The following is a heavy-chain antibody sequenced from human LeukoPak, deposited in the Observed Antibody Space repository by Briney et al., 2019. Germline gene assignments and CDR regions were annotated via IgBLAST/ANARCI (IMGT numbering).Heavy chain of an antibody. Sequence: PSETLSLTCAVYGGSFSDDYWTWIRQPPGKGLEWIGENTQSGRTNYNPSLKSRVTISVDTSKHQFSLNLSSVTAADTAVYYCARGLSSGWVGYWGQGTLVTVSS. V-gene: IGHV4-34*01. CDR3: ARGLSSGWVGY. J-gene: IGHJ4*02. CDR2: NTQSGRT. CDR1: GGSFSDDY. D-gene: IGHD6-19*01.